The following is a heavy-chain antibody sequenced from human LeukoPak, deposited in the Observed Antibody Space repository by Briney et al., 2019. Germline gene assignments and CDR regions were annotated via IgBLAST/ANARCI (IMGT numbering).Heavy chain of an antibody. D-gene: IGHD3-22*01. J-gene: IGHJ4*02. V-gene: IGHV3-21*01. CDR1: GFTFSSYS. CDR3: ARDMYYYDSSGQNGGFDY. CDR2: ISSSSSYI. Sequence: GGSLRLSCAVSGFTFSSYSMSWVRQAPGKGLEWVSSISSSSSYIYYADSVKGRFTISRDNAKNSLYLQMNSLRAEDTAVYYCARDMYYYDSSGQNGGFDYWGQGTLVTVSS.